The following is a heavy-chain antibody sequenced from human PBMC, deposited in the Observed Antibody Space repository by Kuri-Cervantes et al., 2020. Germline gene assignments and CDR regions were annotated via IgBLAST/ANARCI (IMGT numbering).Heavy chain of an antibody. CDR2: IIPIFGTA. Sequence: SVKVSCKASGYTFTSYAMNWVRQAPGQGLEWMGGIIPIFGTANYAQKFQGRVTITADESTSTAYMELSSLRSEDTAVYYCARDRIKRPYSSSSEYFDLWGRGTLVTVSS. CDR1: GYTFTSYA. CDR3: ARDRIKRPYSSSSEYFDL. D-gene: IGHD6-6*01. V-gene: IGHV1-69*13. J-gene: IGHJ2*01.